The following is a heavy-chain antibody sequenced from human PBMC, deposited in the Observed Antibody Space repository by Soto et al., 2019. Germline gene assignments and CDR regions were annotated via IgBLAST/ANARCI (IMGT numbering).Heavy chain of an antibody. CDR2: IIPIFGTE. CDR3: ARVLKGYYDSSGYAFDI. V-gene: IGHV1-69*01. D-gene: IGHD3-22*01. J-gene: IGHJ3*02. CDR1: GGTFSSYA. Sequence: QVQLVQSGAEVKKPGSSVKVSCKASGGTFSSYAISWVRQAPGQGLEWMGGIIPIFGTENYAQKFQGRVTITADESTSTAYMELSSLRSEDTAVYYCARVLKGYYDSSGYAFDIWGQGTMVTVSS.